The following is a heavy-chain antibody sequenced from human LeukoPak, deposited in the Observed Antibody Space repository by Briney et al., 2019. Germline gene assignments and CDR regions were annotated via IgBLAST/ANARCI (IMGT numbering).Heavy chain of an antibody. CDR3: AKVRYYYDSSGYYYFDY. V-gene: IGHV3-23*01. CDR1: GFTFSSYA. CDR2: ISGSSGST. Sequence: GGSLRLSCAASGFTFSSYAMSWVRQAPGKGLEWVSAISGSSGSTYYADSVKGRFTLSRDNSKNTLYLQMNSLRAEDTAVYYCAKVRYYYDSSGYYYFDYWGQGTLVTVSS. J-gene: IGHJ4*02. D-gene: IGHD3-22*01.